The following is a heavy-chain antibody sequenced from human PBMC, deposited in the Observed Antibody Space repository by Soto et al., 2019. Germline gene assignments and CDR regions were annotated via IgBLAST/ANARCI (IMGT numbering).Heavy chain of an antibody. J-gene: IGHJ4*02. Sequence: AGGSLRLSCAASGFTFSNAWVSWVRQAPGKGLEWVGRIKNKTDGGATEYAAPGKGRFAISKDDLKKTPYLQMNSLKNEDTTGYYCTPDLISLQFFAGFRGPPLGWGQGPLVTVPS. CDR2: IKNKTDGGAT. CDR1: GFTFSNAW. V-gene: IGHV3-15*01. CDR3: TPDLISLQFFAGFRGPPLG. D-gene: IGHD3-3*01.